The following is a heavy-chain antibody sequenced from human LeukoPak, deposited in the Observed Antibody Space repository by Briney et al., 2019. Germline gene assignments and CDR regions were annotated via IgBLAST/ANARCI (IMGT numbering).Heavy chain of an antibody. V-gene: IGHV1-69*04. CDR3: ARIYSGYDSPSDY. CDR2: IIPILGIA. Sequence: ASVKVSCKASGGTFSSYAISWVRQAPGQGLEWMGRIIPILGIANCAQKFQGRVTITADKSTSTAYMELSSLRSEDTAVYYCARIYSGYDSPSDYWGQGTLVTVSS. J-gene: IGHJ4*02. CDR1: GGTFSSYA. D-gene: IGHD5-12*01.